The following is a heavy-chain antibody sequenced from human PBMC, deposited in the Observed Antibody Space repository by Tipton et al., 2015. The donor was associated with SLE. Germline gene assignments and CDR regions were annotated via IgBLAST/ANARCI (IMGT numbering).Heavy chain of an antibody. CDR1: GGSISSGGYY. CDR3: ARILRWRWFDP. D-gene: IGHD4-23*01. CDR2: IHDSGSA. J-gene: IGHJ5*02. Sequence: TLSLTCTVSGGSISSGGYYWSWIRQHPGKGLEWIGYIHDSGSAIYNPSLKSRVTISVDTSESQFSLRMSSVTAADTAVYYCARILRWRWFDPWGQGTLVTVSS. V-gene: IGHV4-61*08.